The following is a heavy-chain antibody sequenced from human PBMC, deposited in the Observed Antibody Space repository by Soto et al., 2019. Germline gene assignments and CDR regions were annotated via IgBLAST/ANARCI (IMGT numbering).Heavy chain of an antibody. CDR2: IIPIFGTA. CDR3: ARGYCSSTGCRDILYFDY. J-gene: IGHJ4*02. CDR1: GGTFSSYA. Sequence: SVKVSCKASGGTFSSYAISWVRQAPGQGLEWMGGIIPIFGTANYAQKFQGRVTITADKSTSTAYMELSSLRSEDTAVYYCARGYCSSTGCRDILYFDYWGQGTLVTVSS. D-gene: IGHD2-2*01. V-gene: IGHV1-69*06.